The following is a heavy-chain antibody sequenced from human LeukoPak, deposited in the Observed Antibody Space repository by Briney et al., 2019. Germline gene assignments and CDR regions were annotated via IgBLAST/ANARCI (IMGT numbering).Heavy chain of an antibody. CDR2: ISGNGGLT. CDR3: AKDLRDGYNA. D-gene: IGHD5-24*01. J-gene: IGHJ4*02. Sequence: GGSLRLSCAASGFTFSRYAMSWVRQAPGKGLEWVSLISGNGGLTYYADSVKGRFTISRDNSKNTLYLQMNSLRAEDTAVYYCAKDLRDGYNAWGQGTLVTVSS. CDR1: GFTFSRYA. V-gene: IGHV3-23*01.